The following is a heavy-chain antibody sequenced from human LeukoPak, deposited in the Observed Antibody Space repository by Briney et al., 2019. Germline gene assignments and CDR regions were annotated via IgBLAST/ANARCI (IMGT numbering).Heavy chain of an antibody. CDR1: GYTFTAFP. CDR2: INPNSGVT. J-gene: IGHJ4*02. Sequence: ASVKVSCKASGYTFTAFPIHWVRQAPGQGLEWMGRINPNSGVTNYAQKFQGRVIMTRDTSISTVYMQLSSLKPDDTAVYYCARDSSNWSSFGSWGQGSLVIVSS. V-gene: IGHV1-2*06. CDR3: ARDSSNWSSFGS. D-gene: IGHD2-2*01.